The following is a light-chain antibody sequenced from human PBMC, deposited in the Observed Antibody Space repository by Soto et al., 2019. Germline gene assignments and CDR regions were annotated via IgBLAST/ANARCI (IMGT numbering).Light chain of an antibody. V-gene: IGLV2-8*01. CDR2: EVT. CDR1: SSDLGGYNF. Sequence: QSALTQPPSASGSPGQSVTISCTGTSSDLGGYNFVSWYQQHPGKAPQLMIYEVTKRPSGVPDRFSGSKSGNTASLTVSGLQGEDEADYYCSSYGDSPVLFGGGTKLTVL. CDR3: SSYGDSPVL. J-gene: IGLJ2*01.